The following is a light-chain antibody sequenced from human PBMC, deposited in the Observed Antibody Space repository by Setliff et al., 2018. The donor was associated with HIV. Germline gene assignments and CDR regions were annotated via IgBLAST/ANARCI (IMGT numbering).Light chain of an antibody. CDR1: NIGSKS. J-gene: IGLJ1*01. Sequence: SYELTQPPSVSVAPGKTARITCGGNNIGSKSVHWHQQKPGQAPVLVVYVDNDRPSGIPERFSGSNSGNTATLAISRVEAGDEADYYCQVWDSSSDHHVFGTGTKVTVL. CDR2: VDN. CDR3: QVWDSSSDHHV. V-gene: IGLV3-21*03.